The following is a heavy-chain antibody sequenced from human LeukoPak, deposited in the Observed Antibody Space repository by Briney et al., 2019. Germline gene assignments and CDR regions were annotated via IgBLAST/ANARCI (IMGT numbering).Heavy chain of an antibody. J-gene: IGHJ6*02. V-gene: IGHV4-59*08. Sequence: PSETLSLTCTVSGGSISSYYWNWIRQPPGKGLEWIEYIYYTGSTNYNPSLKSRVTISVDTSKNQFSLKLNSVTATDTAVYYCARSGTSRYYFYGMDVWGQGTTVTVSS. CDR3: ARSGTSRYYFYGMDV. D-gene: IGHD1/OR15-1a*01. CDR1: GGSISSYY. CDR2: IYYTGST.